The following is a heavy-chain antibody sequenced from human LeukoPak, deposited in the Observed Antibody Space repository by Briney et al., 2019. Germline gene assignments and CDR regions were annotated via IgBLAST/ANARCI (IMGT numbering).Heavy chain of an antibody. CDR1: GFTFRSHD. J-gene: IGHJ3*02. V-gene: IGHV3-30*02. Sequence: GGSLRLSCAASGFTFRSHDMHWVRQAPGKGLEGVTFVRFDGSDKNYADSVKGRFTISRDNSKNTLSLQMISLRAEDTAVYYCAKSLYPDAFDIWGQGTMVTVS. CDR2: VRFDGSDK. D-gene: IGHD2-8*01. CDR3: AKSLYPDAFDI.